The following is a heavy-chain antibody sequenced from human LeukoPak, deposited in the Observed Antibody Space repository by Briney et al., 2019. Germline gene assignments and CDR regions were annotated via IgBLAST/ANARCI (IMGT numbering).Heavy chain of an antibody. CDR2: IYTSGST. J-gene: IGHJ2*01. CDR3: ARVWYSSGWYGDYWYFDL. Sequence: SETLSLTRTVSGGSISSYYWSWIRQPAGKGLEWIGRIYTSGSTNYNPSLKSRVTMSVDTSKNQFSLKLSSVTAADTAVYYCARVWYSSGWYGDYWYFDLWGRGTLVTVSS. V-gene: IGHV4-4*07. CDR1: GGSISSYY. D-gene: IGHD6-19*01.